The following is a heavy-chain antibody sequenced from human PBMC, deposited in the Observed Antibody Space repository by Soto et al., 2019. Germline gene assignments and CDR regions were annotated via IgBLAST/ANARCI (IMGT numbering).Heavy chain of an antibody. CDR2: IIPYYNTL. J-gene: IGHJ4*02. CDR1: EGTLNSYA. V-gene: IGHV1-69*01. D-gene: IGHD6-13*01. Sequence: QAQVVQSGAEVRKPGSSVKLSCKASEGTLNSYAIAWVRQAPGQGLEWMGGIIPYYNTLNYAQKFQDRVTITAGDSTNTVYMELSSLRSDDTAVYFCASGASRWYPYFFDSWAQGTLVTVSS. CDR3: ASGASRWYPYFFDS.